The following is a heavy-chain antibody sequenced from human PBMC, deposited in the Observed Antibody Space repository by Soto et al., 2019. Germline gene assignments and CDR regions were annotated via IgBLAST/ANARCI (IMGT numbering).Heavy chain of an antibody. J-gene: IGHJ3*02. V-gene: IGHV3-15*01. CDR1: GFTFSNAW. CDR3: TTKPQQYSSGWQDAFDI. D-gene: IGHD6-19*01. Sequence: GGSLRLSCAASGFTFSNAWMSWVRQAPGKGLEWVGRIKSKTDGGTTDYAAPVKGRFTISRDDSKNTLYLQMNSLKTEDTAVYYCTTKPQQYSSGWQDAFDIWGQGTMVTVSS. CDR2: IKSKTDGGTT.